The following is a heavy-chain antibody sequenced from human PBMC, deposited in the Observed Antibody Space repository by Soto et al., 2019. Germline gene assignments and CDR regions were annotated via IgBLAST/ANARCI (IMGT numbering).Heavy chain of an antibody. CDR2: ISGSGGST. CDR3: AKQGWVCFLEGHPTNFYY. CDR1: GFTFSSYA. D-gene: IGHD3-3*01. J-gene: IGHJ4*02. Sequence: EVQLLESGGGLVQPGGSLRLSCAASGFTFSSYAMSWVRQAPGKGLEWVSAISGSGGSTYYADSVKGRLTISRDNSKNTLYLHMNSLCAEDKAVYYCAKQGWVCFLEGHPTNFYYWGQGTLVTVSS. V-gene: IGHV3-23*01.